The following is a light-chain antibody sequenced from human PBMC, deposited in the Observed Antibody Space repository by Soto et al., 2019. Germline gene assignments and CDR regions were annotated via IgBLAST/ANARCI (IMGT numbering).Light chain of an antibody. J-gene: IGKJ1*01. CDR3: QEYNAWPPGT. Sequence: EIVMTQSPATLSVSSGEGITLSCRASQSVNNHLAWYQHKPGQSPRLLIYDASTRATGVPARFSAGVSGTEFTLVISSLQSEDAAVYYCQEYNAWPPGTFGQGTKVEIK. V-gene: IGKV3D-15*01. CDR1: QSVNNH. CDR2: DAS.